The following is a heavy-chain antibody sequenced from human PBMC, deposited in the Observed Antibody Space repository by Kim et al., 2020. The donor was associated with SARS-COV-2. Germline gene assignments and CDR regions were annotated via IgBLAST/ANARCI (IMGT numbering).Heavy chain of an antibody. J-gene: IGHJ4*01. CDR2: ISWNSGSI. V-gene: IGHV3-9*01. Sequence: GGSLRLSCAASGFTFDDYAMHWVRQAPGKGLEWVSGISWNSGSIGYADSVKGRFTISRDNAKNSLYLQMNSLRAEDTALYYCAKSTGGNRHLGPLDYWG. D-gene: IGHD2-8*02. CDR1: GFTFDDYA. CDR3: AKSTGGNRHLGPLDY.